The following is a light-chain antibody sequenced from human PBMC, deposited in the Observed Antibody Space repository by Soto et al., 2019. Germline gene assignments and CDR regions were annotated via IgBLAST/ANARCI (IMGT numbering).Light chain of an antibody. CDR1: SSDVASYNL. CDR2: EVS. J-gene: IGLJ2*01. Sequence: QSALTQPASVSGSLGQSITISCTGSSSDVASYNLVSWYQQLPGKAPKLMIYEVSNRPSGVSNRFSGSKSGNTASLTISGLQAEDEADYYCSSYSTGRTDVIFGGGTKLTVL. CDR3: SSYSTGRTDVI. V-gene: IGLV2-14*02.